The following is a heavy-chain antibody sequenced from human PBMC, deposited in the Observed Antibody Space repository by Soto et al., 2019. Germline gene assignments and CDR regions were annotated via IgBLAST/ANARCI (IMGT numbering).Heavy chain of an antibody. V-gene: IGHV1-69*12. CDR1: GGTFSSYA. J-gene: IGHJ6*02. CDR3: ARGFSGKFTVSYGMDV. D-gene: IGHD3-10*01. CDR2: IIPMFGTA. Sequence: QVQLVQSGAEVKKPGSSVKVSCKASGGTFSSYAISWVRQAPGQGLEWMGGIIPMFGTANYAQKFQGRVTITADESTSTAYMELSSLRSEDTAVYYCARGFSGKFTVSYGMDVWGQGTTVTVSS.